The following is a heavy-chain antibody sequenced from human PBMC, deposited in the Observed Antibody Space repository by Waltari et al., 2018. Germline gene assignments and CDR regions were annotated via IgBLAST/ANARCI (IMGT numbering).Heavy chain of an antibody. V-gene: IGHV4-39*07. CDR1: GGSISSSSYY. CDR2: IYYSGST. CDR3: ARDRFVTRVGY. Sequence: QLQLQESGPGLAKPSETLSPSCTVSGGSISSSSYYWGWIRQPPGKGLEWIGNIYYSGSTYHSPALKSRVTISVDTSKSQFSLKLTSVTAADTAVYYCARDRFVTRVGYWGQGTLVTVSS. J-gene: IGHJ4*02. D-gene: IGHD1-26*01.